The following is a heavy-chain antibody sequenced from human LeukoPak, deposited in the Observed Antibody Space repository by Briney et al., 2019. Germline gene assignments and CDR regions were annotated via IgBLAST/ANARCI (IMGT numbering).Heavy chain of an antibody. V-gene: IGHV1-69*13. CDR3: AKDVRRDGYNYWFDP. D-gene: IGHD5-24*01. CDR1: GGTFSSYA. J-gene: IGHJ5*02. CDR2: IIPIFGTA. Sequence: SVKVSCKASGGTFSSYAISWVRQAPGQGLEWMGGIIPIFGTANYAQKFQGRVTITADESTSTAYMELSSLRSEDTAVYYCAKDVRRDGYNYWFDPWGQGTLVTVSS.